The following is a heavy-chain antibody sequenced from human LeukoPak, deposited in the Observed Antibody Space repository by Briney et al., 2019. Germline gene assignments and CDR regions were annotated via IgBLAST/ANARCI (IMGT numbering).Heavy chain of an antibody. CDR1: GFVFSDYS. CDR2: IRGSGSGSGSGV. CDR3: ARDDNRGFDY. J-gene: IGHJ4*02. D-gene: IGHD7-27*01. Sequence: GGSLRLSCAASGFVFSDYSMNWVRQAPGKGLEWVSNIRGSGSGSGSGVYYADSVKGRFTISRDDAKTSLYLQMNSLRAEDTAFYYCARDDNRGFDYWGQGALVTVSS. V-gene: IGHV3-48*04.